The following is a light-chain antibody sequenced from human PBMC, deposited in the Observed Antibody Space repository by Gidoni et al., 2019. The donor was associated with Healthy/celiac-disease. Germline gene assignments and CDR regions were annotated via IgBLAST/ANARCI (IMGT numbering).Light chain of an antibody. CDR2: DVS. CDR1: SSDVGGYNY. CDR3: SSYTNNNTVV. J-gene: IGLJ2*01. Sequence: QSALTQPASVSGSPGQSITISCTGTSSDVGGYNYVSWFQQHPGKAPKLMVYDVSNRPSGVSNRFSGSKSGNTASLTISGLQAEDDADYYCSSYTNNNTVVFGGGTKLTVL. V-gene: IGLV2-14*01.